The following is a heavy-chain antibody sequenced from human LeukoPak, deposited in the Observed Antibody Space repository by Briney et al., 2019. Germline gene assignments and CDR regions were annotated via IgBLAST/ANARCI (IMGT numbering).Heavy chain of an antibody. CDR1: GYSISSGYY. CDR2: IYHSGST. CDR3: ARRWGSSGFDY. J-gene: IGHJ4*02. D-gene: IGHD3-22*01. V-gene: IGHV4-38-2*01. Sequence: SETLSLTCAVSGYSISSGYYWGWIRQPPGKGLEWIGSIYHSGSTYYNPSLKSRVTISVDTSKNQFSLKLSSVTAADTAVYYCARRWGSSGFDYWGQGTLVTVSS.